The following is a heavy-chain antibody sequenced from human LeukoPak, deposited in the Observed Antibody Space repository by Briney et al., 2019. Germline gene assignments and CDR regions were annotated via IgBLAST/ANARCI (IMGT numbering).Heavy chain of an antibody. D-gene: IGHD3-3*01. CDR3: ATLLTIFGAGDIDY. V-gene: IGHV1-24*01. CDR1: GYTLTELS. J-gene: IGHJ4*02. CDR2: FDPEDGET. Sequence: GASVKVSCKVSGYTLTELSMHWVRQAPGKGLGWMGGFDPEDGETIYAQKFQGRVTMTEDTSTDTAYMELSSLRSEDTAVYYCATLLTIFGAGDIDYWGQGTLVTVSS.